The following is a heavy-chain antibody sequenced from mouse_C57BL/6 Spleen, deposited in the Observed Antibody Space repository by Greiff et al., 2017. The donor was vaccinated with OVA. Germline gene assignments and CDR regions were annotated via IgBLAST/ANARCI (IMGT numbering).Heavy chain of an antibody. V-gene: IGHV1-64*01. Sequence: QVQLQQPGAELVKPGASVKLSCKASGYTFTSYWMHWVKQRPGQGLEWIGMIHPNSGSTNYNEKFKSKATLTVDKSYSTAYMQLSNLTSEDSAVYYCARWDYDEGAAYWGQGTLVTVSA. CDR2: IHPNSGST. CDR3: ARWDYDEGAAY. D-gene: IGHD2-4*01. CDR1: GYTFTSYW. J-gene: IGHJ3*01.